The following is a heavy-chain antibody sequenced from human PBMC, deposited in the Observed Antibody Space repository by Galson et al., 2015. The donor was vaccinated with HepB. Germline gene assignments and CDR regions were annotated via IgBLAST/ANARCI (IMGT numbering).Heavy chain of an antibody. CDR2: IYSGGTA. V-gene: IGHV3-66*01. J-gene: IGHJ3*02. CDR3: ARDSQPDTYYYDSSGLSPSDEAFDI. Sequence: SLRLSCAASGFTVSSNYMSWVRQAPGKGLEWVSVIYSGGTAYYADSVKGRFTISRDNSKNTLYLQMNSLRAEDTAVYYCARDSQPDTYYYDSSGLSPSDEAFDIWGQGTMVTVSS. CDR1: GFTVSSNY. D-gene: IGHD3-22*01.